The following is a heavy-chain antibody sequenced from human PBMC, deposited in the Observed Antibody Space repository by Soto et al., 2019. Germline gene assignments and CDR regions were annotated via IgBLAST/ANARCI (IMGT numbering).Heavy chain of an antibody. CDR2: IYYSGST. D-gene: IGHD3-22*01. V-gene: IGHV4-31*03. J-gene: IGHJ4*02. CDR1: GGSISSGGYY. Sequence: SETLSLTCTVSGGSISSGGYYWSWIRQHPGKGLEWIGYIYYSGSTYYNPSLKSRVTISVDTSKNQFSLKLSSVTAADTAVYYCASPYDSSGYYSLWGQGTLVTVSS. CDR3: ASPYDSSGYYSL.